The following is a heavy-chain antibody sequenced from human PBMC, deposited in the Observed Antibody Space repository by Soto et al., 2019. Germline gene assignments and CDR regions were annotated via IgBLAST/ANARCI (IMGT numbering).Heavy chain of an antibody. CDR2: FDPEDGET. V-gene: IGHV1-24*01. D-gene: IGHD4-17*01. Sequence: GASVKVSCKVSGYTVTELSMHWVRQAPGKGLEWMGGFDPEDGETVYAQKFQGRVTMTEDTSTDTAYMELSSLRSEDTAVYYCATSSDYDFGYWGQGTQVTVSS. CDR3: ATSSDYDFGY. J-gene: IGHJ4*02. CDR1: GYTVTELS.